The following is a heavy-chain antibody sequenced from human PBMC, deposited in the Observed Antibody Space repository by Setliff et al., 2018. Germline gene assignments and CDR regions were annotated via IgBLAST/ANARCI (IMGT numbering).Heavy chain of an antibody. D-gene: IGHD3-3*01. V-gene: IGHV4-59*08. CDR1: GDSINDYY. CDR2: VFFTGDT. J-gene: IGHJ6*03. Sequence: SETLSLTCTVSGDSINDYYWSWIRQPPGKGLEWIGYVFFTGDTDYNPSLGSRVTISLDRSKTQFSLSLTSVTAEDTAVYYCARMSGFQYIDVWDKGTTVTVSS. CDR3: ARMSGFQYIDV.